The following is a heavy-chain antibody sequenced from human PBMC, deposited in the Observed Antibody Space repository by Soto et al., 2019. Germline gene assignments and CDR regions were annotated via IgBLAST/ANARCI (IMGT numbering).Heavy chain of an antibody. Sequence: GGSLRLSCASSGFTFSSYAMSWVRQAPGKGLEWVSAISGSGGSTYYADSVKGRFTISRDNSRNTLYLQMNSLRDEDTALYYCAKDVIANHGVWEPFVMWGGGIQVTVSS. V-gene: IGHV3-23*01. CDR1: GFTFSSYA. CDR3: AKDVIANHGVWEPFVM. CDR2: ISGSGGST. J-gene: IGHJ4*03. D-gene: IGHD2-8*01.